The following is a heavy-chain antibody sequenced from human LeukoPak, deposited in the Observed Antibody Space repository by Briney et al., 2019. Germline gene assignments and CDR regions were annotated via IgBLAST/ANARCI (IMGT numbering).Heavy chain of an antibody. V-gene: IGHV3-30*18. CDR1: GFIFSSYG. CDR3: AKDLGYYDSSGYYTIWFDP. Sequence: PGGSLRLSCAASGFIFSSYGMHWVRQAPGKGLEWVSVISYDGSNKYYADSVKGRFTISRDNSKTTLYLQMNSLRAEDTAVYYCAKDLGYYDSSGYYTIWFDPWGQGTLVTVSS. J-gene: IGHJ5*02. CDR2: ISYDGSNK. D-gene: IGHD3-22*01.